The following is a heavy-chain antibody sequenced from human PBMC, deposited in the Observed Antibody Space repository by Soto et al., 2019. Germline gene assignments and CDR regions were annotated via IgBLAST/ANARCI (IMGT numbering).Heavy chain of an antibody. D-gene: IGHD1-26*01. CDR2: ISGSGGST. V-gene: IGHV3-23*01. CDR1: GFTFSSYA. CDR3: AKREPPRHYYGMDV. Sequence: PGGSLILSCAASGFTFSSYAMSWVRQAPGKGLEWVSAISGSGGSTYYADSVKGRFTISRDNSKNTLYLQMNSLRAEDTAVYYCAKREPPRHYYGMDVWGQGTTVTVSS. J-gene: IGHJ6*02.